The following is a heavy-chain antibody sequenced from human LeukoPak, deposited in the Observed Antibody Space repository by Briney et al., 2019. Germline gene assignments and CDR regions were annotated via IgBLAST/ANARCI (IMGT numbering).Heavy chain of an antibody. CDR3: AKIGIAVLATGD. CDR2: ISGSGGST. Sequence: GSLKLSCAASGFTFSTYAMSWVRQAPGKGLEWVSGISGSGGSTYYADSVKGRFTISRDNSKNTLYQQMNSLRVEDTAVYYCAKIGIAVLATGDWGQGTLVTVSS. D-gene: IGHD6-19*01. CDR1: GFTFSTYA. V-gene: IGHV3-23*01. J-gene: IGHJ4*02.